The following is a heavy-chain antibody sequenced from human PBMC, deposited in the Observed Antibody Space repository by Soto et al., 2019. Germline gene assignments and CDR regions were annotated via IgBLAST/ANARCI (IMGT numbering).Heavy chain of an antibody. V-gene: IGHV3-48*03. D-gene: IGHD2-21*01. J-gene: IGHJ4*02. CDR1: GFTFSNCE. CDR2: IDTSGDAM. CDR3: ARESIGCGGDCLDY. Sequence: GGSLRLSCAVSGFTFSNCEWNWVRQAPGKGLEWISYIDTSGDAMFYADSVKGRFAVSRDNTMNSLYLQMNSLRAEDTAAYYCARESIGCGGDCLDYWGQGALVTVSS.